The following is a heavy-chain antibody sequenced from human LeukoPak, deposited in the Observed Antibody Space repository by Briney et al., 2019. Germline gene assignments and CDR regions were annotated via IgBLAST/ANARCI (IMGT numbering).Heavy chain of an antibody. D-gene: IGHD2-15*01. V-gene: IGHV4-59*08. Sequence: PSETLSLTCTVSGGSIRSFYWSWIRQPPGKGLEWIGYIHYSGSTKYNPSLKSRVTISVDTSKNQFSLKLTSVTAADTAVYYCARVGGGNYYYYGMDVWGQGTTVTVSS. J-gene: IGHJ6*02. CDR2: IHYSGST. CDR1: GGSIRSFY. CDR3: ARVGGGNYYYYGMDV.